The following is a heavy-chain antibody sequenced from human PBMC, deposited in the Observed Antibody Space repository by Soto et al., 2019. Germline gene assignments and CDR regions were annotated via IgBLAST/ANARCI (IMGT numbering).Heavy chain of an antibody. V-gene: IGHV4-30-2*01. CDR1: GGSINSGGYS. CDR3: ARGGNYYDSSGSPWFDP. D-gene: IGHD3-22*01. J-gene: IGHJ5*02. CDR2: IYHTGTT. Sequence: SETLSLTCTVSGGSINSGGYSWTWIRQPPGKGLEWIGFIYHTGTTYYNPSLKSRVTISVDRSKNQFSLKLNSVTAADTAVYYCARGGNYYDSSGSPWFDPWGQGALVTVSS.